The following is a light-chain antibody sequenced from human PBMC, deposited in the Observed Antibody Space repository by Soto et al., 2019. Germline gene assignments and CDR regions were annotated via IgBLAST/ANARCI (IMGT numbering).Light chain of an antibody. CDR1: QSISRRY. J-gene: IGKJ1*01. Sequence: EIVFARSPGTQSLSPGERATLSYKASQSISRRYLAWYQQKPGQAPRVLMYGVSSRATGTPDRFSGSGSGTDFTLTISRMEPEDFAVYHCQHYDSSPTFGQGTKVDIK. V-gene: IGKV3-20*01. CDR3: QHYDSSPT. CDR2: GVS.